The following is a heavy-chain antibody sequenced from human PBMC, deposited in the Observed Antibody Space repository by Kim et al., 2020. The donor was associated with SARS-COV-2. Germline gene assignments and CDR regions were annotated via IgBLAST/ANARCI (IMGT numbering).Heavy chain of an antibody. V-gene: IGHV1-8*01. J-gene: IGHJ5*02. Sequence: GYAQKFQGRVTRTRNTSISTAYMELSSLRSEDTAVYYCARGRVGASYFDPWGQGTLVTVSS. CDR3: ARGRVGASYFDP. D-gene: IGHD1-26*01.